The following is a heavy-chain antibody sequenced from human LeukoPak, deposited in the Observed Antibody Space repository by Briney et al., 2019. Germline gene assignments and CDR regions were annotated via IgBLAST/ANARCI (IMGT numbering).Heavy chain of an antibody. CDR1: GFTFSLYT. V-gene: IGHV3-21*01. J-gene: IGHJ4*02. CDR2: ISSSSTYT. CDR3: ARDADSRGYYDY. D-gene: IGHD3-22*01. Sequence: GGSLRLSCAASGFTFSLYTMNWVRQAPGKGLEWVSSISSSSTYTSYADSVRGRFTVSRDNAKNSLYLQMISLSAEDTAVFYCARDADSRGYYDYWGPGTLVTVSS.